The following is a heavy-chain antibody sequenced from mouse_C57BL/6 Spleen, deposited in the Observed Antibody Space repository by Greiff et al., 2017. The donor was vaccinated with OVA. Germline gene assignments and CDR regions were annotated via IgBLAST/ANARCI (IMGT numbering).Heavy chain of an antibody. CDR1: GIDFSRYW. V-gene: IGHV4-1*01. CDR2: INPDSSTI. CDR3: ARDYYGSRGAYYFDY. Sequence: EVKLVESGGGLVQPGGSLKLSCAASGIDFSRYWMSWVRRAPGKGLEWIGEINPDSSTINYAPSLKDKFIISRDNAKNTLYLQMSKVRSEDTALYYCARDYYGSRGAYYFDYWGQGTTLTVSS. D-gene: IGHD1-1*01. J-gene: IGHJ2*01.